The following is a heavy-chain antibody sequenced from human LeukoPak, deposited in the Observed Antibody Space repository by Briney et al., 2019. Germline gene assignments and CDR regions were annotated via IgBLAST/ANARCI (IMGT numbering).Heavy chain of an antibody. CDR3: ARAQPTMVRGVYFDY. D-gene: IGHD3-10*01. CDR1: GGSVSSGSYY. Sequence: SETLSLTCTVSGGSVSSGSYYWSWIRPPPGKGLEWIGYIYYSGSANYNPSLKSRVTISVDTSKNQFSLKLSSVTAADTAVYYCARAQPTMVRGVYFDYWGQGTLVTVSS. V-gene: IGHV4-61*01. J-gene: IGHJ4*02. CDR2: IYYSGSA.